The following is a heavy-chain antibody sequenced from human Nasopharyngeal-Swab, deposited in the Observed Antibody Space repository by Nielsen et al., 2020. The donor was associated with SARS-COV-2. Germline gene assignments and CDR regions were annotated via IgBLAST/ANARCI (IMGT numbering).Heavy chain of an antibody. CDR2: ISWNSGSI. V-gene: IGHV3-9*01. CDR3: AKATYYYDSSGYSPLPYFDY. Sequence: LSLTCAASGFTFDDYAMHWVRQAPGKGLEWVSGISWNSGSIGYADSVKGRFTISRDNAKNSLYLQMNSLRAEDTALYYCAKATYYYDSSGYSPLPYFDYWGQGTLVTVSS. J-gene: IGHJ4*02. CDR1: GFTFDDYA. D-gene: IGHD3-22*01.